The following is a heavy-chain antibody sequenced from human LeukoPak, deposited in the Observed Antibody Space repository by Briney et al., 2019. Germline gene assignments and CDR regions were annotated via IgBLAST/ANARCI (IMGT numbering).Heavy chain of an antibody. CDR3: ARDGADCSGGSCYGHNWFDP. Sequence: GASVKVSCKASGYTFTGYYMHWVRQAPGQGLEWMGWINPNSGGTNYAQKFQGWVTMTRDTSISTAYMELSRLRSDDTAVYYCARDGADCSGGSCYGHNWFDPWGQGTLVTVSS. J-gene: IGHJ5*02. CDR1: GYTFTGYY. V-gene: IGHV1-2*04. D-gene: IGHD2-15*01. CDR2: INPNSGGT.